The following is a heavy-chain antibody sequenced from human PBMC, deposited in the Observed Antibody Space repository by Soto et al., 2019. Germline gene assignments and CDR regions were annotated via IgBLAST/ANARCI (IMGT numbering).Heavy chain of an antibody. Sequence: QMQLVESGGGLVRSGGSLKLSCVSSGFTFSDYYMHWMRQAPGKGLEWVSCISGPGSVLSYADSVKGRFTISRDNAKHSLFLQVNNLRAEDTALYYCARGKYPGSVDVWGQGTMVTVSS. CDR2: ISGPGSVL. CDR3: ARGKYPGSVDV. CDR1: GFTFSDYY. J-gene: IGHJ3*01. V-gene: IGHV3-11*01.